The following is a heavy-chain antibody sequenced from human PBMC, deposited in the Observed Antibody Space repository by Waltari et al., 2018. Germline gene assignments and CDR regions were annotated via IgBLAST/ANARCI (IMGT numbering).Heavy chain of an antibody. Sequence: EVQLVESGGGLVQPGGSLRLSCAASGFTFSSYAMSWVRQAPGKGLEWVSGISGSGGGTYYTDSVQGRFTISRDNSKNTLYLQMNSLRAEDTAVYYCAKLWSGSPLDYWGQGTLVTVSS. D-gene: IGHD3-3*01. J-gene: IGHJ4*02. CDR2: ISGSGGGT. CDR1: GFTFSSYA. V-gene: IGHV3-23*04. CDR3: AKLWSGSPLDY.